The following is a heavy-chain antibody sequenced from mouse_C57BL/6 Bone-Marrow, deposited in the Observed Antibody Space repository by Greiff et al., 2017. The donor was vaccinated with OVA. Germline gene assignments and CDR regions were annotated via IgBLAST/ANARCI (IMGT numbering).Heavy chain of an antibody. CDR3: TRLPSTYYFDY. CDR2: ISSGGDYI. Sequence: DVHLVESGEGLVKPGGSLKLSCAASGFTFSSYAMSWVRQTPEKRLEWVAYISSGGDYIYYADTVKGRFTISRDNARNTLYLQLSSLKSEDTAMYYCTRLPSTYYFDYWGQGTTLTVSS. J-gene: IGHJ2*01. V-gene: IGHV5-9-1*02. CDR1: GFTFSSYA.